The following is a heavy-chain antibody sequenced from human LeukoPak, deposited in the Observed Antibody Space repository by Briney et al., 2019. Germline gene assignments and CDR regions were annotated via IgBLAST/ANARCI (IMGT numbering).Heavy chain of an antibody. CDR2: IDHSGGT. CDR1: GGSFSDYF. J-gene: IGHJ6*03. Sequence: SETLSLTCAVFGGSFSDYFWSWIRQPPGKGLEWSGEIDHSGGTNYNPSLKSRVTISVDTSKKQFSLKVTSVTAADAAVYYCARMRGGGIGYSNYMDVWGKGTTVIVSS. D-gene: IGHD2-15*01. V-gene: IGHV4-34*01. CDR3: ARMRGGGIGYSNYMDV.